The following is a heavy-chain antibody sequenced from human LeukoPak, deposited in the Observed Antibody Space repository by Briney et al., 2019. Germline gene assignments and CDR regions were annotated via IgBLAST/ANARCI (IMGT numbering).Heavy chain of an antibody. V-gene: IGHV1-69*02. Sequence: PGASVKVSCKASGGTFSSYTISWVPQAPGQGLEWMGRIIPILGIANYAQKFQGRVTITADKSTSTAYMELSSLRSEDTAVYYCASVYADGAFDIWGQGTMVTVSS. CDR3: ASVYADGAFDI. CDR2: IIPILGIA. CDR1: GGTFSSYT. D-gene: IGHD5/OR15-5a*01. J-gene: IGHJ3*02.